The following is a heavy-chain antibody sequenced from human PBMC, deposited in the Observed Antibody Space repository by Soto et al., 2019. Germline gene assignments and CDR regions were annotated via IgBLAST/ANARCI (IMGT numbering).Heavy chain of an antibody. D-gene: IGHD6-6*01. Sequence: ASVKVSCKASGGTFSSYAISWVRQAPGQGLEWMGGILPIFGIANYAQKFQGRVTITADKSTRTAYMELSSLRSEDTAVYYCASCGYSSSSEVGDYYYGMDVWGQGTPVTVSS. CDR1: GGTFSSYA. J-gene: IGHJ6*02. CDR2: ILPIFGIA. V-gene: IGHV1-69*10. CDR3: ASCGYSSSSEVGDYYYGMDV.